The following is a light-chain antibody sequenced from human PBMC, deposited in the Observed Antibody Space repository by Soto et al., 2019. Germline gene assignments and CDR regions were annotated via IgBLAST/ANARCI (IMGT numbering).Light chain of an antibody. J-gene: IGKJ1*01. V-gene: IGKV3-20*01. CDR3: QQYGSSPRRT. Sequence: EIVLTQSPGTLSLSPGERATLSCRASQSVSSSYLAWYQQKPGQAPRLLIYGASSRATGIPDRFSGSGSGTDCTLTISRLEPEDFAVYDCQQYGSSPRRTFGQGTKVEIK. CDR1: QSVSSSY. CDR2: GAS.